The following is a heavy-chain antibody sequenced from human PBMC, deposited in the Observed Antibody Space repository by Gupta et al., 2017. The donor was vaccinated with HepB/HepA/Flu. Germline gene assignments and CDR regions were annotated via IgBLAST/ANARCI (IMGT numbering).Heavy chain of an antibody. Sequence: QVQLQESGPGLVKPSQTLSLTCTVSGGSISSGGYSWSWIRPHPGKGLEWIGYIYYSGSTYYNPSLKSRVTISVDTSKNQFSLKLSSVTAADTAVYYCARTGPGTVTILPRYYYYYGMDVWGQGTTVTVSS. CDR1: GGSISSGGYS. CDR3: ARTGPGTVTILPRYYYYYGMDV. CDR2: IYYSGST. D-gene: IGHD4-17*01. V-gene: IGHV4-31*03. J-gene: IGHJ6*02.